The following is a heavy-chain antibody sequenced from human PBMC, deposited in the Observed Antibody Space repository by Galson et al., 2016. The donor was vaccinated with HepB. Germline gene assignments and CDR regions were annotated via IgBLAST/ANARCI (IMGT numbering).Heavy chain of an antibody. V-gene: IGHV3-33*06. Sequence: SLRLSCAASGFTIRNNGMHWVRQAPGKGLEWVAVITYGGGDKYYGDSVKGRFTISRDDSRNTLHLEMNSLRVEDTAVYYCAKSWGKYTGSSNWVFFDSWGQGTLVTVSS. D-gene: IGHD3-16*01. CDR1: GFTIRNNG. J-gene: IGHJ4*02. CDR3: AKSWGKYTGSSNWVFFDS. CDR2: ITYGGGDK.